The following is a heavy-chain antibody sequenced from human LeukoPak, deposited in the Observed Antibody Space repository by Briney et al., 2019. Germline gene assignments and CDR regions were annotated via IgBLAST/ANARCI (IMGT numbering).Heavy chain of an antibody. V-gene: IGHV4-4*07. CDR3: ARAVHYSGTSDQYTGGWYYFDF. D-gene: IGHD3-10*01. J-gene: IGHJ4*02. Sequence: SETLSLTCTVSGASISTYYWSWIRQPAGKGLEWIGRVYSSGSTSYNPSLKSRATISVDMSRKHFFLDLSSVTAADTAVYYCARAVHYSGTSDQYTGGWYYFDFWGQGTLVTVSS. CDR2: VYSSGST. CDR1: GASISTYY.